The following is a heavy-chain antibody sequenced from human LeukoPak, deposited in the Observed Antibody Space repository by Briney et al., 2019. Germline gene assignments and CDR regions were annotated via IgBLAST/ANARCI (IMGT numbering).Heavy chain of an antibody. CDR2: ISWNSGSI. CDR3: ATMDLYYYYMDV. CDR1: GFTFDDYA. D-gene: IGHD3/OR15-3a*01. J-gene: IGHJ6*03. Sequence: GRSLRLSCAASGFTFDDYAMHWVRQAPGKGLEWVSGISWNSGSIGYADSVKGRFTISRDNAKNSLYLRMNSLRAEDTALYYCATMDLYYYYMDVWGKGTTVTVSS. V-gene: IGHV3-9*01.